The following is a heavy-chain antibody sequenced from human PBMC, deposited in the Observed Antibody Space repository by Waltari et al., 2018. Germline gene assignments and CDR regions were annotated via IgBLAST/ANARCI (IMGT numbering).Heavy chain of an antibody. D-gene: IGHD1-26*01. V-gene: IGHV4-4*09. CDR2: IYTSGNT. CDR1: GGSISSYY. CDR3: ARVMLRGNFDY. Sequence: QVRLQESGPGLVKPSATLSLTCTVSGGSISSYYWTWIRQPPGGGLEWIGYIYTSGNTNYNPSLKSRVTMSVDMSKNQFSLKVNSVTAADTAVYYCARVMLRGNFDYWGQGTLVTVSS. J-gene: IGHJ4*02.